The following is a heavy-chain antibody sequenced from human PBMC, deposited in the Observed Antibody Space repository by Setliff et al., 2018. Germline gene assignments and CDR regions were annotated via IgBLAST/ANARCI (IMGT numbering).Heavy chain of an antibody. V-gene: IGHV4-34*01. CDR1: GVSFSDYY. CDR2: INHSGTT. J-gene: IGHJ4*02. D-gene: IGHD3-3*01. Sequence: ETLSLTCTVYGVSFSDYYWGWVRQSPGKGLDWIGEINHSGTTNYDPSLEGRISISVDTSKRQLSLKLSSVTAADTAMYYCRFWSGYYKNDYWGQGTLVTVSS. CDR3: RFWSGYYKNDY.